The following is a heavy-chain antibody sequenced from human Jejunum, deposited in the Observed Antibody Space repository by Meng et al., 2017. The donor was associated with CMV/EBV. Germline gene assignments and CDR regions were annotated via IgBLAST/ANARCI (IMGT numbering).Heavy chain of an antibody. V-gene: IGHV3-43*01. CDR1: GFTVDDYT. J-gene: IGHJ4*02. D-gene: IGHD5-12*01. Sequence: GFTVDDYTIQGVRQAPGKGLDWVSLISWDGDTTYYADSVRGRFTISRDNNRNSLYLQMNNLRPEDTALYYCAKDISSRGYSAGDYWGQGTLVTVSS. CDR2: ISWDGDTT. CDR3: AKDISSRGYSAGDY.